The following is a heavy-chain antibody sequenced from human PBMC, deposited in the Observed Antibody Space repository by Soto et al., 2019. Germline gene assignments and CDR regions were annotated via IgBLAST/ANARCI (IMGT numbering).Heavy chain of an antibody. Sequence: GESLKISCKGSGYSFTSYWIGWVRQMPGKGLEWMGIIYPGDSDTRYSPSFQGQVTISAAKSISTAFLQWSLRKASYNATYYCSRRADYYDSSGYYYFDFWGQGTLVTVSS. D-gene: IGHD3-22*01. CDR2: IYPGDSDT. V-gene: IGHV5-51*01. J-gene: IGHJ4*02. CDR3: SRRADYYDSSGYYYFDF. CDR1: GYSFTSYW.